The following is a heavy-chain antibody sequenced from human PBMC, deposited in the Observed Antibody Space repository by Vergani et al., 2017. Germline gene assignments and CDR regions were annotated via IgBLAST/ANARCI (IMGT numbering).Heavy chain of an antibody. V-gene: IGHV3-48*01. CDR3: AREYSSTSGRAFDF. Sequence: VQLVESGGGLVQPGGSLRHSCVVSGFDFSSYIMNWVRQAPGKGLEWVSFVSTGTKSQSYAESVKGRFTISRDSAKNSLYLQMDSLRAEDTAVYYCAREYSSTSGRAFDFWGQGTKVTVSS. D-gene: IGHD2-2*01. J-gene: IGHJ3*01. CDR1: GFDFSSYI. CDR2: VSTGTKSQ.